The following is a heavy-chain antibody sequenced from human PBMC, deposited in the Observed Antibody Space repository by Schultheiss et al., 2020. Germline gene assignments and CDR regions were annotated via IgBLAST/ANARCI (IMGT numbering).Heavy chain of an antibody. CDR3: ARGGSAVPLRRDFNWFDP. D-gene: IGHD3-16*01. J-gene: IGHJ5*02. CDR2: INPNSGGT. CDR1: GYTFTGNY. V-gene: IGHV1-2*02. Sequence: GESLKISCKASGYTFTGNYMHWVRQAPGQGLEWMGWINPNSGGTNYAQKFQGRVTMTRDTSISSAYMELSRLRSDDTAVYYCARGGSAVPLRRDFNWFDPWGQGTLVTVSS.